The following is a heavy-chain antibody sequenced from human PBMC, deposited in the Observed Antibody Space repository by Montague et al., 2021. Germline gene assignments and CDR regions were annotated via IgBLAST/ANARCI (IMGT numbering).Heavy chain of an antibody. CDR2: INNDGRST. J-gene: IGHJ4*02. CDR3: AREEQQLVSSYDY. CDR1: GFPFSSYC. D-gene: IGHD6-13*01. Sequence: SRRRESAASGFPFSSYCMHWVRQAPRKGLVWVSRINNDGRSTSYADSVKGRFTISRNNAKNTLYLQMNSLRAEDKAVYYCAREEQQLVSSYDYWGQGTLVTVSS. V-gene: IGHV3-74*01.